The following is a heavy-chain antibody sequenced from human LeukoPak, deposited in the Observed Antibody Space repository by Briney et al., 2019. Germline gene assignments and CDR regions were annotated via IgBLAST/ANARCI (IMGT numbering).Heavy chain of an antibody. D-gene: IGHD3-10*01. CDR2: INPNSGGT. CDR1: GYTFTGYY. J-gene: IGHJ4*02. CDR3: ATDQANYYGSRSYFDY. Sequence: PGPSVKVSCKASGYTFTGYYIHWVRQAPGQGLEWIGWINPNSGGTNYPQTFQGRVTMTRDTSISTASMELSRLRSDATAVYYCATDQANYYGSRSYFDYWGQATLVTVSS. V-gene: IGHV1-2*02.